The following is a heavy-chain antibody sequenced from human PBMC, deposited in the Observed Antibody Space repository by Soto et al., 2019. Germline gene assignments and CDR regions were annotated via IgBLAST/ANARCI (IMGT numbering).Heavy chain of an antibody. CDR2: ISDDGRNK. CDR1: GFTFTSDG. J-gene: IGHJ4*02. CDR3: AKDRSSTSSYGY. D-gene: IGHD6-6*01. Sequence: QVQLVESGGGVVQPGRSLRPSCAASGFTFTSDGMHWVRQAPGKGLEWVAVISDDGRNKNYADSVKGRFTISRDDSKNTVYLQMKSLTTEVTGVYYCAKDRSSTSSYGYWGQGTVVTDS. V-gene: IGHV3-30*18.